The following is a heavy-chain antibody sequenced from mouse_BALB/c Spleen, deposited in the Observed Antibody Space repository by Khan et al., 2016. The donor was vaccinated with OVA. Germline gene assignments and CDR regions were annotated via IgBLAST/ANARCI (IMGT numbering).Heavy chain of an antibody. V-gene: IGHV9-4*02. J-gene: IGHJ4*01. CDR3: ARGWAAYYRNDGGAMDY. CDR2: INTHSGVP. CDR1: GYTFTNAG. D-gene: IGHD2-14*01. Sequence: QLQLVQSGPELKKPGETVRISCKASGYTFTNAGMQWVQKMPGKGLKWIGWINTHSGVPKYAEDFKGRFAFSLANSASTVYLQITNLKNEDTATYFCARGWAAYYRNDGGAMDYWGQGTSVTGSS.